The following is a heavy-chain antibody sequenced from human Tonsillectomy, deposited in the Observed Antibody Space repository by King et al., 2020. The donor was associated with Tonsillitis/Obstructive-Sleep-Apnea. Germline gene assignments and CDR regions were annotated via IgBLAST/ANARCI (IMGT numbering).Heavy chain of an antibody. CDR3: ARRGSSSWGSLKFFDY. J-gene: IGHJ4*02. Sequence: QLQESGPGLVKPSETLSLTCTVSGGSISSSSYYRGWIRQPPGKGLEWIGSIYYSGSTYYNPSLKSRVTISVDTSKNQFSLKLSSVTAADTAVYYCARRGSSSWGSLKFFDYWGQGTLVTVSS. V-gene: IGHV4-39*01. D-gene: IGHD6-13*01. CDR1: GGSISSSSYY. CDR2: IYYSGST.